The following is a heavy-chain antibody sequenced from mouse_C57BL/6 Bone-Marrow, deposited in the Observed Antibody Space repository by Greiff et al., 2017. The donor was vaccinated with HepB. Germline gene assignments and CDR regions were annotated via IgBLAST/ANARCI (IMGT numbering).Heavy chain of an antibody. CDR2: IYPRDGST. J-gene: IGHJ4*01. CDR3: ARSDYGSSPNAMDY. V-gene: IGHV1-85*01. D-gene: IGHD1-1*01. Sequence: QVQLQQSGPELVKPGASVKLSCKASGYTFTSYDISWVKQRPGQGLEWIGWIYPRDGSTKYNEKFKGKATLTVDTSSSTAYMELHSLTSEDSAVYFCARSDYGSSPNAMDYWGQGTSVTVSS. CDR1: GYTFTSYD.